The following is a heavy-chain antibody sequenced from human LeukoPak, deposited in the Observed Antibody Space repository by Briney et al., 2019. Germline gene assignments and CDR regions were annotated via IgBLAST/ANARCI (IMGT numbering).Heavy chain of an antibody. CDR1: GFTFSSYA. J-gene: IGHJ4*02. CDR3: AKDPSVSPYDSSGYYYPSFDY. Sequence: PGGSLRLSCAASGFTFSSYAMSWVRQAPGKGLEWVSAISGSGGSTYYADSVKGRFTISRDNSKNTLYLQMNSLRAEDTAVYYCAKDPSVSPYDSSGYYYPSFDYWGQGTLVTVSS. CDR2: ISGSGGST. D-gene: IGHD3-22*01. V-gene: IGHV3-23*01.